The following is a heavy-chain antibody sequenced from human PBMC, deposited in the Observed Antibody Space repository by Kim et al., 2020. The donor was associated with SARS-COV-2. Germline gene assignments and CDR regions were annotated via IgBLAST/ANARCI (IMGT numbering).Heavy chain of an antibody. V-gene: IGHV3-30-3*01. CDR2: ISYDGSNK. CDR1: GFTFSSYA. D-gene: IGHD6-19*01. CDR3: ARIPSLSQRSVSAVAVD. J-gene: IGHJ4*02. Sequence: GGSLRLSCAASGFTFSSYAMHWVRQAPGKGLEWVAVISYDGSNKYYADSVKGRFTISRDNSKNTLYLQMNSLRAEDTAVYYCARIPSLSQRSVSAVAVDWGQGTLVTVSS.